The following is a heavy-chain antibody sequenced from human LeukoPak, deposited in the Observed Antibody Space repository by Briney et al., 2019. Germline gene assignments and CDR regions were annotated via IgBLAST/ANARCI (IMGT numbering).Heavy chain of an antibody. CDR1: GYTLTELS. Sequence: ASVKVSCKVSGYTLTELSMHWVRQAPGKGLEWMGGFDPEDGETIYAQKFQGRVPMTEDTSTDTAYMELSSLRSEDTAVYYCATAEARARGVIISDLYYYYGMDVWGQGTTATVSS. CDR3: ATAEARARGVIISDLYYYYGMDV. J-gene: IGHJ6*02. V-gene: IGHV1-24*01. D-gene: IGHD3-10*01. CDR2: FDPEDGET.